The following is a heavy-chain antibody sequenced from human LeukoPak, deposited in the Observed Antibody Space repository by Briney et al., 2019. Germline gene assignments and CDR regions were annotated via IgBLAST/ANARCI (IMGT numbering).Heavy chain of an antibody. J-gene: IGHJ6*02. CDR1: GFTFSSYS. Sequence: GGSLRLSCAASGFTFSSYSMNWVRQAPGKGLEWVSAISGSGDGTYYADSVKGRFTISRDNAKNSLYLQMNSLRAEDTAVYYCARDGRATVTTRCMDVWGQGTTVTVSS. CDR2: ISGSGDGT. CDR3: ARDGRATVTTRCMDV. D-gene: IGHD4-17*01. V-gene: IGHV3-21*01.